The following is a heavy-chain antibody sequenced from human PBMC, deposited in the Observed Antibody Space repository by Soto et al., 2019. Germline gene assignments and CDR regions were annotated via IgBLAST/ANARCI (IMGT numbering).Heavy chain of an antibody. J-gene: IGHJ4*02. Sequence: QVQLVQSGAEVKKPGASVKVSCKASGYTFTSYFISWVRQAPGQGLEWVGWISDNNGNTKYTKKLSGSVTRTTDKSTSTAYMELRSLKSDDTAVYYCARDAAVGLFDYWGQGTLVTVSS. CDR1: GYTFTSYF. D-gene: IGHD1-26*01. V-gene: IGHV1-18*01. CDR2: ISDNNGNT. CDR3: ARDAAVGLFDY.